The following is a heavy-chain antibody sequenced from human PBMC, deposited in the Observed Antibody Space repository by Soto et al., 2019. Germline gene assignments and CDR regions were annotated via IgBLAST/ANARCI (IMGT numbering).Heavy chain of an antibody. CDR1: GYTFTSYG. J-gene: IGHJ4*02. V-gene: IGHV1-18*01. Sequence: QVQLVQSGAEVKKPGASVKVSCKASGYTFTSYGINWVRQAPGQGLEWMGWISAYNGNTHYAQKLQGRVTMTTDTSTNTAYMERRSLRSDDTAVYYCARVQSGYDFAYWGQGTLVTVSS. D-gene: IGHD5-12*01. CDR2: ISAYNGNT. CDR3: ARVQSGYDFAY.